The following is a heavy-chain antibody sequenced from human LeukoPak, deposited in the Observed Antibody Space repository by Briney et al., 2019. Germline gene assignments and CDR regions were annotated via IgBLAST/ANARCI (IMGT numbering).Heavy chain of an antibody. D-gene: IGHD3-9*01. V-gene: IGHV3-23*01. Sequence: PGGSLRLSCAASGFTFSSYAMSWVRQAPGKGLEWVSGISGSDGSTYYADSVKGRFTISRDNSKNTLYLQMNSLRAEDTAVYYCARDSLLRYFDWLTPFDAFDIWGQGTMVTVSS. J-gene: IGHJ3*02. CDR2: ISGSDGST. CDR3: ARDSLLRYFDWLTPFDAFDI. CDR1: GFTFSSYA.